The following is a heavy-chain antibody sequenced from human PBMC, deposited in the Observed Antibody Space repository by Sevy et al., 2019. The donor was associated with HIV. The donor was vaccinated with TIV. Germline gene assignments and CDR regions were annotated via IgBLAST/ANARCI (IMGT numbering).Heavy chain of an antibody. Sequence: KVSCKASGGTFSNYALSWVRQAPGQGLEWMGGIIPIFGTTNFAQTFQGRVTITVDESTSTAYMERSSLSSADPAAYFCASTPPLIIPGATDLYFDNWGQGTLVTVSS. J-gene: IGHJ4*02. D-gene: IGHD1-26*01. CDR2: IIPIFGTT. CDR3: ASTPPLIIPGATDLYFDN. CDR1: GGTFSNYA. V-gene: IGHV1-69*01.